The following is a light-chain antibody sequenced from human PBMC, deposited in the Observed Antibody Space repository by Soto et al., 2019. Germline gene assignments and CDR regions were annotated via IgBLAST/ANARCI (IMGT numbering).Light chain of an antibody. J-gene: IGKJ1*01. CDR3: QHYNSYSEA. CDR1: QGISSY. CDR2: KAS. V-gene: IGKV1-8*01. Sequence: AIRMTQSPSSLSASTGDRVTITFRASQGISSYLAWYQQKPGKAPKLLIYKASTLKSGVPSRFSGSGSGTEFTLTISSLQPDDFATYYCQHYNSYSEAFGQGTKVDI.